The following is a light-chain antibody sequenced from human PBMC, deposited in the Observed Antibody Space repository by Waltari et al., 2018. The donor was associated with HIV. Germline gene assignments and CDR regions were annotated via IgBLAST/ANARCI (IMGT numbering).Light chain of an antibody. CDR3: QSWDNGVRV. CDR2: LNSDGSH. J-gene: IGLJ3*02. V-gene: IGLV4-69*01. CDR1: SRQSSYS. Sequence: QLALTQSHSAPASLRASVRLTCTLSSRQSSYSIACPQQQPEKGPRFLMRLNSDGSHTRGDGIPDRFSGSASGAERYLTISSLQSEDEADYYCQSWDNGVRVFGGGTKLTVL.